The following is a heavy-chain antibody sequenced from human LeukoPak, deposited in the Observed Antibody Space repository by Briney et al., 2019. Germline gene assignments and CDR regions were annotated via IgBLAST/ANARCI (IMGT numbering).Heavy chain of an antibody. CDR2: IWYDGSNK. Sequence: GSLRLSCAASGFTFSSYGMHWVRQAPGKGLEWVAVIWYDGSNKYYADSVKGRFTISRDNSKNTLYLQMNSLRAEDTAVYYCARGSGYSYGYPYCSGGSCYSHDAFDIWGQGTMVTVSS. CDR3: ARGSGYSYGYPYCSGGSCYSHDAFDI. CDR1: GFTFSSYG. D-gene: IGHD2-15*01. V-gene: IGHV3-33*01. J-gene: IGHJ3*02.